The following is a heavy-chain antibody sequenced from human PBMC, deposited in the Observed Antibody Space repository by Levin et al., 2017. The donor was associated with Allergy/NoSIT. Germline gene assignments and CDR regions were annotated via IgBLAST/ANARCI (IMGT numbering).Heavy chain of an antibody. CDR3: ARTVDCSGGSCYHSSWFDP. J-gene: IGHJ5*02. V-gene: IGHV4-59*08. Sequence: SCTVSGGSISSYYWSWIRQPPGKGLEWIGYIYYSGSTNYNPSLKSRVTISVDTSKNQFSLKLSSVTAADTAVYYCARTVDCSGGSCYHSSWFDPWGQGTLVTVSS. CDR2: IYYSGST. CDR1: GGSISSYY. D-gene: IGHD2-15*01.